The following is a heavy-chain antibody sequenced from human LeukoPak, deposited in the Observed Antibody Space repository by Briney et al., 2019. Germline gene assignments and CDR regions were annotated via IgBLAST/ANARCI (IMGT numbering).Heavy chain of an antibody. CDR2: ISYDGSNK. D-gene: IGHD6-19*01. CDR1: GFTFSSYG. V-gene: IGHV3-30*18. J-gene: IGHJ4*02. Sequence: GGSLRLSCAASGFTFSSYGMHWVRQAPGKGLEWVAVISYDGSNKYYADSVKGRFTISRDNSKNTLYLQMNSLRAEDTAVYYCAKIPGSRYSSGWYSDYFDYWGQGTLVTVSS. CDR3: AKIPGSRYSSGWYSDYFDY.